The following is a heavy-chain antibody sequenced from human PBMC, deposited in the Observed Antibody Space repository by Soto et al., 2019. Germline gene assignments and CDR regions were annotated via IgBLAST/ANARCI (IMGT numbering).Heavy chain of an antibody. J-gene: IGHJ6*02. CDR2: ISAYNGNT. Sequence: ASVKVSCKASGYTFTSYGISWVRQAPGQGLEWMGWISAYNGNTNYAQKLQGRVTMTTDTSTSTAYMELRSLRSDDTAVYYCGRGRAVGATAYEYRGMDVWGQGTTVTVSS. D-gene: IGHD1-26*01. V-gene: IGHV1-18*01. CDR3: GRGRAVGATAYEYRGMDV. CDR1: GYTFTSYG.